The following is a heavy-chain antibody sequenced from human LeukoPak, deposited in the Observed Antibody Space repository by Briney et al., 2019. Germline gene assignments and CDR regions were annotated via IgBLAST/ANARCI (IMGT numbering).Heavy chain of an antibody. D-gene: IGHD1-1*01. CDR1: GCSVSSNY. V-gene: IGHV3-66*01. CDR2: IYSGGST. J-gene: IGHJ4*02. CDR3: ARVATHGRQLDY. Sequence: GGSLRLSCGASGCSVSSNYMSRVRQAPGKGLEWVSVIYSGGSTYYADSVKGRFTISRDNSKNTLDLQMNSLGAEESGVYYCARVATHGRQLDYWGQGTLVTVSS.